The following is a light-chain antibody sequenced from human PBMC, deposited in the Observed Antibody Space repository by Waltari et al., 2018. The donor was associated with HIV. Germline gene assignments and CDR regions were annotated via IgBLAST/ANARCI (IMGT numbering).Light chain of an antibody. CDR2: DVS. J-gene: IGLJ1*01. V-gene: IGLV2-14*03. CDR3: SSYTSSSTYI. CDR1: SRDVGGHNF. Sequence: QSALTQPASVSGSPRQSITIPCTGTSRDVGGHNFASCYQQHPGKAPQLMIYDVSNRPSGISNRFSGSKSGNTASLTISGLQAEDEADYYCSSYTSSSTYIFGTGTKVTVL.